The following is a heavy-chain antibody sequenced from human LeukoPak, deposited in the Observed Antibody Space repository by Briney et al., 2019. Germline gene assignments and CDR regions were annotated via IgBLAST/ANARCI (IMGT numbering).Heavy chain of an antibody. Sequence: ASVTVSCKASGYTFTGYYMHWVRQAPGQGLEWMGWINPNSGGTNYAQKFQGRVTMTRDTSISTAYMELSRLRSDDTAVYYCARALYYYGSGSYYWFDPWGQGTLVTVSS. CDR1: GYTFTGYY. J-gene: IGHJ5*02. V-gene: IGHV1-2*02. D-gene: IGHD3-10*01. CDR2: INPNSGGT. CDR3: ARALYYYGSGSYYWFDP.